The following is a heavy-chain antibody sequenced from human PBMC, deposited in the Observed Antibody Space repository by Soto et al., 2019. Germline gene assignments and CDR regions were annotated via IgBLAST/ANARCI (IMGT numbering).Heavy chain of an antibody. J-gene: IGHJ4*02. Sequence: SETLSLTCTVSGGSISSGGYYWSWIRQHPGKGLEWIGYIYYSGSTYYNPSLKSRVTISVDTSKNQFSLKLSSVTAADTAVYYCSRAGGIAVAGTFDYWGQGTLVTVSS. CDR3: SRAGGIAVAGTFDY. V-gene: IGHV4-31*03. CDR2: IYYSGST. CDR1: GGSISSGGYY. D-gene: IGHD6-19*01.